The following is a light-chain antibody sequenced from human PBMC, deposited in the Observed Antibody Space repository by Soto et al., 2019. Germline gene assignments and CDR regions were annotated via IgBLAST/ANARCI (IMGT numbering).Light chain of an antibody. CDR1: QSINDY. CDR3: QQSYSTLWT. V-gene: IGKV1-39*01. Sequence: IQMTQSPSSLSASVGDRVNITCRASQSINDYLNWYQQKPGTAPRLLIYAASNLQSGVPSRFSGSGAGTDFTLTISSLQPEDFATYYCQQSYSTLWTFGQGTKVEIK. J-gene: IGKJ1*01. CDR2: AAS.